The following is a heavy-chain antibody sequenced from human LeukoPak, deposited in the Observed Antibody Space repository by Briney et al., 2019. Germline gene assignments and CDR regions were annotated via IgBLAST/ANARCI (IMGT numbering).Heavy chain of an antibody. CDR3: ARESPGWFDP. J-gene: IGHJ5*02. Sequence: ESGPTLVKPSETLSLTCTVSGGSISSYYWSWIRQPPGKGQEWIGYIYYSGSTNYNPSLKSRVTISVDTSKNQFSLKLSSVTAADTAVYYCARESPGWFDPWGQGTLVTVSS. CDR1: GGSISSYY. V-gene: IGHV4-59*01. D-gene: IGHD3-10*01. CDR2: IYYSGST.